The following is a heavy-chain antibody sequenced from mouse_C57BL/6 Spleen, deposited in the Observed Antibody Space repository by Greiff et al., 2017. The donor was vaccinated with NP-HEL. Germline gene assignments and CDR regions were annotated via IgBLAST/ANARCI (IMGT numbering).Heavy chain of an antibody. V-gene: IGHV1-55*01. D-gene: IGHD1-1*01. CDR2: IYPGSGST. J-gene: IGHJ2*01. CDR1: GYTFTSYW. Sequence: QVQLQQSGAELVKPGASVKMSCKASGYTFTSYWITWVKQRPGQGLEWIGDIYPGSGSTNYNEKFKSKATLTVDTSSSTAYMQLSSLTSEDSAVYYCAREVITTVAYYFDYWGQGTTLTVSS. CDR3: AREVITTVAYYFDY.